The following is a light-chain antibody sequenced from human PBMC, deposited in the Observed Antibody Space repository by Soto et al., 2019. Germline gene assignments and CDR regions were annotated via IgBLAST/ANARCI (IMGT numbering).Light chain of an antibody. CDR2: DAS. CDR3: QFYGDPPKT. J-gene: IGKJ1*01. CDR1: QSLSVSY. V-gene: IGKV3-20*01. Sequence: EIVLTQSPGTLSLSPVDRATLSFRASQSLSVSYIAWYQQKPGQAPRLLIFDASTRATGIPDRFTGSGSGTDFTLTISRLEPEDFAVYYCQFYGDPPKTFGQGTKVDIK.